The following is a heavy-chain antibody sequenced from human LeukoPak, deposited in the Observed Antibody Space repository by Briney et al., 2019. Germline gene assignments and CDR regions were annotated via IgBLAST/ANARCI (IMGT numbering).Heavy chain of an antibody. D-gene: IGHD2-15*01. CDR2: INTNNGGT. CDR1: GYTFTVYY. CDR3: ARGGQILEVITATFDY. Sequence: ASVKVSCKASGYTFTVYYLHWVRQAPGQGPEWMGWINTNNGGTNYAQRFQGRVTMTRDTSISTAYMELSSLRSDDTAVYYCARGGQILEVITATFDYWGQGTLVTVS. V-gene: IGHV1-2*02. J-gene: IGHJ4*02.